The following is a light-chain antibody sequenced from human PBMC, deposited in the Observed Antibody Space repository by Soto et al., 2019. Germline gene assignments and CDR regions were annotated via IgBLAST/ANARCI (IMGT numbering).Light chain of an antibody. V-gene: IGKV1-5*01. CDR2: DVS. Sequence: DIQMTQSPSTLSASVGDRVTITWRASQSVSRWLAWYQQKPGKPPKLLIYDVSTLESGVPSSLSGSASGTDFPLTISRLTPEDSAVYYCQQYGTPGTFGQGTKVDIK. CDR3: QQYGTPGT. CDR1: QSVSRW. J-gene: IGKJ1*01.